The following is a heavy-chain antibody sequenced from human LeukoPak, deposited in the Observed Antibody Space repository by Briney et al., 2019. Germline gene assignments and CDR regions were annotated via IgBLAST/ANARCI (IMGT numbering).Heavy chain of an antibody. J-gene: IGHJ5*02. CDR2: ISPNSGGT. D-gene: IGHD3-22*01. V-gene: IGHV1-2*02. Sequence: ASVKVSCKASGYTFTGYDMHLVRQAPGQGLEWMGWISPNSGGTNYAQKFQGRVTMTRDTSISTAYMELSRLRSDDTAVYYCARGNVDTAYAKDGPTYYYDSSGYYNWFDPWGQGTLVTVSS. CDR1: GYTFTGYD. CDR3: ARGNVDTAYAKDGPTYYYDSSGYYNWFDP.